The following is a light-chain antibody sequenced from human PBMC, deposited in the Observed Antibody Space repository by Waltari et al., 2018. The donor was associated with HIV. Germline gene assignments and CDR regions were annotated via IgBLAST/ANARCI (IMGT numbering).Light chain of an antibody. J-gene: IGLJ3*02. CDR2: RDN. V-gene: IGLV1-47*01. CDR3: AAWDHSLSARV. CDR1: NSNIGRNS. Sequence: QSVLTQPPSASGTPGQRVTISCSGSNSNIGRNSVYWYQQFPGPAPKLLIYRDNQRPSGVPDRFSGSKSGTSASLAISGLRSEDEADYYCAAWDHSLSARVFGGGTKMTVL.